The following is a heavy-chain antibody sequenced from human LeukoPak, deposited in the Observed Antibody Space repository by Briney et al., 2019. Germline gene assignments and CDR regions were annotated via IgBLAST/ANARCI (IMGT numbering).Heavy chain of an antibody. D-gene: IGHD1-1*01. CDR2: ISWNSDSK. Sequence: AVRLSCAASGFIFDDYSMHWVRQAPEKGLEWVSGISWNSDSKDYADSVKGRFTISRDNAKNSLFLQVNSLRTEDTALYYCARSVELVRGYFDFWGQGTLVTVSS. CDR1: GFIFDDYS. J-gene: IGHJ4*02. CDR3: ARSVELVRGYFDF. V-gene: IGHV3-9*01.